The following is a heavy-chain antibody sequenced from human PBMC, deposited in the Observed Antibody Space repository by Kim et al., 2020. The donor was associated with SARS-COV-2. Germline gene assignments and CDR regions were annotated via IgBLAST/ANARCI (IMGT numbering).Heavy chain of an antibody. CDR2: ISGSGGST. CDR3: AKGGAWAVAGTWWYFDL. V-gene: IGHV3-23*01. Sequence: GGSLRLSCAASGFTFSSYAMSWVRQAPGKGLEWVSAISGSGGSTYYADSVKGRFTISRDNSKNTLYLQMNSLRAEDTAVYYCAKGGAWAVAGTWWYFDLWGRGTLVTVSS. CDR1: GFTFSSYA. D-gene: IGHD6-19*01. J-gene: IGHJ2*01.